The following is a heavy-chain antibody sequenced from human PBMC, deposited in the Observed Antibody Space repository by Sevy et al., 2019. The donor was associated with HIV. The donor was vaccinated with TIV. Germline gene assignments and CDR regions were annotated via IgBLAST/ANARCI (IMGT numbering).Heavy chain of an antibody. Sequence: SETLSLTCAVSGGSISTNLYSWNWIRQPPGKGLEWIGYIFHSGNTYYNPSLKSRVTISIDRSKNQFSLNLSSVTAADTAVYYCARSSSAYPYHFDYWGQGTLVTVSS. CDR3: ARSSSAYPYHFDY. CDR1: GGSISTNLYS. CDR2: IFHSGNT. V-gene: IGHV4-30-2*01. J-gene: IGHJ4*02.